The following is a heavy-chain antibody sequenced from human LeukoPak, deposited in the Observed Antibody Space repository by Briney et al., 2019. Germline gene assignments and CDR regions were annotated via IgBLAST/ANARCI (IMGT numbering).Heavy chain of an antibody. CDR1: GFTFSNYA. D-gene: IGHD3-22*01. CDR3: AKGHDDSIGNYRYYYYGMDV. J-gene: IGHJ6*02. V-gene: IGHV3-23*01. Sequence: GGSLRLSCATSGFTFSNYAMSWVRQAPGKGLEWVSAIRGSGDMTYYADSVKGRFTISRDNSKNTLYLQMNSVRAEDTAVYYCAKGHDDSIGNYRYYYYGMDVWGQGTTVTVSS. CDR2: IRGSGDMT.